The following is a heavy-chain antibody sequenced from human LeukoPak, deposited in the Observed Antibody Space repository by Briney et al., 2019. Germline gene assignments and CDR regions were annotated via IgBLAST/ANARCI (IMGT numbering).Heavy chain of an antibody. D-gene: IGHD3-10*01. CDR2: MNPNSGNT. J-gene: IGHJ5*02. CDR1: GYTFTSYD. Sequence: GASVKVSCKASGYTFTSYDINWVRQATGQGLEWMGWMNPNSGNTGYAQKFQGRVTMTRNTSISTAYMELSSLRSEDTAVYYCAKDLIALRLWFGENNWFDPWGHGTLVTVSS. V-gene: IGHV1-8*01. CDR3: AKDLIALRLWFGENNWFDP.